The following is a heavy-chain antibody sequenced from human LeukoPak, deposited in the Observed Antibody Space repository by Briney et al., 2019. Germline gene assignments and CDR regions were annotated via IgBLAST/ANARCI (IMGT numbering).Heavy chain of an antibody. J-gene: IGHJ4*02. V-gene: IGHV4-39*07. Sequence: SETLSLTCTVSGGSISSSSYYWGWIRQPPGKGLEWIGSIYYSGSTYYNPSLKSRVTISVDASKNQFSLKLSSVTAADTAVYYCARYYYDSSGYYYEGIDYWGQGTLVTVSS. CDR1: GGSISSSSYY. CDR2: IYYSGST. D-gene: IGHD3-22*01. CDR3: ARYYYDSSGYYYEGIDY.